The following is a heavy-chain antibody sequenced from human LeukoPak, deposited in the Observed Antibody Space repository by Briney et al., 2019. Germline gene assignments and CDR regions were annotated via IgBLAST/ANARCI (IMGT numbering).Heavy chain of an antibody. Sequence: QTGGSLRLSCAASGFTVSSNYMSWVRQAPGKGLVWVSRINSDGHTTTYADSVKGRFTISRDNAKNTLYLQMNSLRAEDTAVYYCARGGVDYWGQGTLVTVSS. CDR1: GFTVSSNY. CDR2: INSDGHTT. CDR3: ARGGVDY. V-gene: IGHV3-74*01. D-gene: IGHD3-16*01. J-gene: IGHJ4*02.